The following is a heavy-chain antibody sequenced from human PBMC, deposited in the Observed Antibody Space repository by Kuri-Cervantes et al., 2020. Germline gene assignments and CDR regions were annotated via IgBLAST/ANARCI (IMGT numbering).Heavy chain of an antibody. J-gene: IGHJ4*02. V-gene: IGHV2-5*02. Sequence: SGPTLVKPTQTLTLTCTFSGFSLNTTGVGVAWIRQPPGKALEWLALVYWDDDKGYRPSLKSRLTITKDTSKNQVVLTVTNMDPVDTATYYCAHRRSIELAFDYWGQGTLVTVSS. CDR2: VYWDDDK. CDR1: GFSLNTTGVG. CDR3: AHRRSIELAFDY. D-gene: IGHD6-6*01.